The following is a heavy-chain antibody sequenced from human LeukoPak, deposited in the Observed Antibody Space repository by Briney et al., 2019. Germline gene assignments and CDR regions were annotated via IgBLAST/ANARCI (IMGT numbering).Heavy chain of an antibody. V-gene: IGHV3-74*01. CDR1: GFTFSSYW. CDR2: INIDGSTT. Sequence: PGGSLRLSCAASGFTFSSYWMHWVRQAPGKGRVWFSRINIDGSTTNYADSVKGRFTISRDNAKNTLYLQMNSLRAEDTAVYYCARGVSGSYGKFDYWGQGTLVTVSS. J-gene: IGHJ4*02. D-gene: IGHD1-26*01. CDR3: ARGVSGSYGKFDY.